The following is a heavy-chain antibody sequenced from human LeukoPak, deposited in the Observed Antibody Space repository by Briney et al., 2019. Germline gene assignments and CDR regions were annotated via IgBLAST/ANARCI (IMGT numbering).Heavy chain of an antibody. V-gene: IGHV3-21*01. D-gene: IGHD3-22*01. CDR1: RFTFSSYS. CDR2: ISSSSSSI. CDR3: ARASKYYYDSSGYPLDY. J-gene: IGHJ4*02. Sequence: PGGSLRLSCAASRFTFSSYSMIWVRQAPGKGLEWVSSISSSSSSIYYADSVKSRFTISRDNAKNSLYLQMNSLRSEDTAVYYCARASKYYYDSSGYPLDYWGQGTLVTVSS.